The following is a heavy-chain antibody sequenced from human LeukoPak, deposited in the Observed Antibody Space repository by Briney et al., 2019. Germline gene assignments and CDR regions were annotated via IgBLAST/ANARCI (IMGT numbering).Heavy chain of an antibody. CDR3: ARRVRIAAPFNP. D-gene: IGHD6-13*01. J-gene: IGHJ5*02. Sequence: SETLSLTCAVYGGSFSGYYWSWIRQPPGKGLEWIGEINHSGSTNYNPSLKSRVTVSVDTSKNQFSLKLTSVTAADTAVYYCARRVRIAAPFNPWGQGTLVIVSS. CDR2: INHSGST. V-gene: IGHV4-34*01. CDR1: GGSFSGYY.